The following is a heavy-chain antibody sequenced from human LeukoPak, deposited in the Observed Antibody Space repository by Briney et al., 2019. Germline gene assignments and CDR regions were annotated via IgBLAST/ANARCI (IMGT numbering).Heavy chain of an antibody. CDR3: ARDPVDYGSENYGMDV. J-gene: IGHJ6*02. CDR2: IYYSGST. Sequence: PSETLSLTCTVSGDSISNYYWSWIRQPPGKGLEWIGYIYYSGSTNYNPSLKSRVTISVDTSKNQFSLKLSSVTAADTAVYYCARDPVDYGSENYGMDVWGQGTTVTVSS. V-gene: IGHV4-59*01. D-gene: IGHD3-10*01. CDR1: GDSISNYY.